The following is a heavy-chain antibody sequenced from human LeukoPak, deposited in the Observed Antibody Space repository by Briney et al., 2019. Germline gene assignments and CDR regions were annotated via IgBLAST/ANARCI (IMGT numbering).Heavy chain of an antibody. CDR3: AKDWEVLGD. D-gene: IGHD2-8*02. J-gene: IGHJ4*02. Sequence: GGSLRLSCAASGFTFSSYGMHWVRQAPGKGLEWVAVISYDGSNKYYAESVKGRFTISRDNSKNTLYLQMNSLRAEDTAVYYCAKDWEVLGDWGQGTLVTVSS. V-gene: IGHV3-30*18. CDR2: ISYDGSNK. CDR1: GFTFSSYG.